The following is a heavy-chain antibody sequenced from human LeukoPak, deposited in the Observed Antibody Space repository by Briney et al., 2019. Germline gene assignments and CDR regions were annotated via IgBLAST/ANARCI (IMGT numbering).Heavy chain of an antibody. D-gene: IGHD5-12*01. CDR1: GGSFSGYY. Sequence: PSETLSLTCAVYGGSFSGYYWSWIRQPPGKGLEWIGEISHSGSTNYNPSLKSRVTISVDTSKNQFSLKLSSVTAADTAVYYCARVGQDRVDIVATIHPYYFDYWGQGTLVTVSS. J-gene: IGHJ4*02. CDR3: ARVGQDRVDIVATIHPYYFDY. V-gene: IGHV4-34*01. CDR2: ISHSGST.